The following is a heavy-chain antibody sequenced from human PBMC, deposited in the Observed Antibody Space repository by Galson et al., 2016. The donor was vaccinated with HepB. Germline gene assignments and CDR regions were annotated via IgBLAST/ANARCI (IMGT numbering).Heavy chain of an antibody. Sequence: SLRLSCAASGFTVSSNYMSWVRQAPGKGLEWVSIMYSGGSPFYADSMKGRFTISRDTSRNTLYLQMKSLRAEDTAVYYCTRDRGFWSGYSGASYRYGMDVWGQGTTVTVSS. J-gene: IGHJ6*02. D-gene: IGHD3-3*01. CDR1: GFTVSSNY. CDR2: MYSGGSP. V-gene: IGHV3-53*01. CDR3: TRDRGFWSGYSGASYRYGMDV.